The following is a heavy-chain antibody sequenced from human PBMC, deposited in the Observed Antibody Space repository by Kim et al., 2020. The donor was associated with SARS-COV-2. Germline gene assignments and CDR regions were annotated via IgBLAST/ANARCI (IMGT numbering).Heavy chain of an antibody. D-gene: IGHD2-15*01. CDR2: IKSKTDGGTT. Sequence: GGSLRLSCAASGFTFSNAWMSWVRQAPGKGLEWVGRIKSKTDGGTTDYAAPVKGRFTISRDDSKNTLYLQMNSLKTEDTAVYYCTTDLGYCSGGSCFLDTGAPGLVDYWGQGTLVTVSS. J-gene: IGHJ4*02. CDR1: GFTFSNAW. CDR3: TTDLGYCSGGSCFLDTGAPGLVDY. V-gene: IGHV3-15*01.